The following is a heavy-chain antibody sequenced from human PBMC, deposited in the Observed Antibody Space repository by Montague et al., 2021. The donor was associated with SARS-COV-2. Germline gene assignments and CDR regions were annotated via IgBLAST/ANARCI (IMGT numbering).Heavy chain of an antibody. CDR2: IYWDDDK. CDR1: GFSLNTRGVG. CDR3: AHAVLWIGDFFAWMRYAIDV. D-gene: IGHD3-3*01. V-gene: IGHV2-5*02. Sequence: PALVKPTQTLTLTCTFSGFSLNTRGVGVGWVRLPPGKALEWLALIYWDDDKRYSPSLRSRVIISKDTSKKQVVLKMTNVDPADTATYYCAHAVLWIGDFFAWMRYAIDVWGQGTTVTVSS. J-gene: IGHJ6*02.